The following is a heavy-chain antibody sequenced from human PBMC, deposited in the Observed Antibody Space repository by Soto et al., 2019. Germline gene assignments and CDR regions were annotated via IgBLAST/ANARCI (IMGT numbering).Heavy chain of an antibody. V-gene: IGHV3-30*18. J-gene: IGHJ6*02. CDR2: ISYDGSNK. Sequence: GGSLRLSCAASGFTFSSYGMHWVRQAPGKGLEWVAVISYDGSNKYYADSVKGRFTISRDNSKNTLYLQMNSLRAEDTAVYYCAKDLTSYSKDYYYYGMDVWGQGTTVTVSS. D-gene: IGHD4-4*01. CDR3: AKDLTSYSKDYYYYGMDV. CDR1: GFTFSSYG.